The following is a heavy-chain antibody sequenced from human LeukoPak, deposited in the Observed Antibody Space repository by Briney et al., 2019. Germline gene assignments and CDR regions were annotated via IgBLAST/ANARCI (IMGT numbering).Heavy chain of an antibody. CDR3: ARKALYDSSISAFDI. CDR1: GFTFNNYA. D-gene: IGHD3-22*01. V-gene: IGHV3-66*01. Sequence: GGSLRLSCAASGFTFNNYAMSWVRQAPGKGLEWVSITYSGGSTYYVDSVKGRFSISRDNSKNTLFLQMNSLRAEDTAVYYCARKALYDSSISAFDIWGQGTMVTVSS. CDR2: TYSGGST. J-gene: IGHJ3*02.